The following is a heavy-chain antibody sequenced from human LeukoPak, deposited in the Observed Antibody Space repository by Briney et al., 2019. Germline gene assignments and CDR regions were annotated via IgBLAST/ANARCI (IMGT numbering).Heavy chain of an antibody. V-gene: IGHV3-43*02. D-gene: IGHD6-13*01. CDR2: ISRDGNNT. J-gene: IGHJ4*02. CDR3: AKGARSDSWYSNFDY. CDR1: GFSFDDYA. Sequence: PGGSLRLSCAASGFSFDDYAMYWVRQAPGKGLEWVSLISRDGNNTYYADSVMGRFTISRDNSKNSLYLQMNSLRTEDAALYYCAKGARSDSWYSNFDYWGQGTLVTVSS.